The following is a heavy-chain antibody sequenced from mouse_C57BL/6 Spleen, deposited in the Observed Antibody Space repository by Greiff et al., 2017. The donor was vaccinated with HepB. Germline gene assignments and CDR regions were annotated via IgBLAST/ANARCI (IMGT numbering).Heavy chain of an antibody. Sequence: QVQLKQPGAELVKPGASVKLSCKASGYTFTSYWMQWVKQRPGQGLEWIGEIDPSDSYTNYNEKFKGKATFTADTSSNTAYMQLSCLTTEDSAIYYCASSSDYGYWGQGTTLTVSS. J-gene: IGHJ2*01. CDR1: GYTFTSYW. CDR2: IDPSDSYT. CDR3: ASSSDYGY. D-gene: IGHD2-4*01. V-gene: IGHV1-50*01.